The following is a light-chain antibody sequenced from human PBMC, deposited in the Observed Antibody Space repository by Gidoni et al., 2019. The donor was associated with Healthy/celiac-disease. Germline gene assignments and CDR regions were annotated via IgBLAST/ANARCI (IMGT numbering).Light chain of an antibody. J-gene: IGLJ7*01. V-gene: IGLV1-47*01. CDR1: SSNIGINH. Sequence: QSVLTQPPSASGTPGQRVTISCSGSSSNIGINHVSWYQQLPGAAPKLPLYRNNQRPSGVPDRFSGSKSGTSASLAISGLRSEDEADYYCAAWDDSLSGAVFGGGTQLTVL. CDR3: AAWDDSLSGAV. CDR2: RNN.